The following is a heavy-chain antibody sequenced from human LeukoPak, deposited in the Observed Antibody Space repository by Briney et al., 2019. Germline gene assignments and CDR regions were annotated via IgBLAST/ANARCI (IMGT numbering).Heavy chain of an antibody. J-gene: IGHJ4*02. CDR3: ARGRTILGIVPYDY. CDR2: INHSGST. D-gene: IGHD7-27*01. Sequence: SQTLSLTCTVSGGSISSGGYYWSWIRRPPGKGLEWIGEINHSGSTNYNPSLKSRVTISVDTSKNQFSLKLSSVTAADTAVYYCARGRTILGIVPYDYWGQGTLVTVSS. CDR1: GGSISSGGYY. V-gene: IGHV4-30-2*01.